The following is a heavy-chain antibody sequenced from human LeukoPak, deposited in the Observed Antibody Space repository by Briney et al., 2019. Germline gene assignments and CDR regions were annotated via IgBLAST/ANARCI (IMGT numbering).Heavy chain of an antibody. V-gene: IGHV3-21*01. CDR3: ARDSSPYYDSSGLTP. J-gene: IGHJ5*02. CDR2: ISSSSSYI. D-gene: IGHD3-22*01. Sequence: GGSLGLSCAASGFTFSSYSMNWVRQAPGKGLEWVSSISSSSSYIYYADSVKGRFTISRDNAKNSLYLQMNSLRAEDTAVYYCARDSSPYYDSSGLTPWGQGTLVTVSS. CDR1: GFTFSSYS.